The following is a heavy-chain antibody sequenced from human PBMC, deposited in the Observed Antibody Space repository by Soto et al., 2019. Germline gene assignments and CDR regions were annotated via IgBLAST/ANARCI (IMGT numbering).Heavy chain of an antibody. D-gene: IGHD2-15*01. CDR3: AARLPLIGYCSGGSCPTGGMDV. J-gene: IGHJ6*02. CDR1: GFTFTSSA. CDR2: IVVGSGNT. V-gene: IGHV1-58*01. Sequence: AVKVSCKASGFTFTSSAVQWVRQARGQRLEWIGWIVVGSGNTNYAQKFQERVTITRDMSTSTAYMELSSLRSEDTAVYYCAARLPLIGYCSGGSCPTGGMDVWGQGTTVTVSS.